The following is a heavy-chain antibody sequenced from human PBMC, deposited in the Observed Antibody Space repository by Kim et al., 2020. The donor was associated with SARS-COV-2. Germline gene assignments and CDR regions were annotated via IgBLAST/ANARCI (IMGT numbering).Heavy chain of an antibody. Sequence: ASVKVSCKTSGYTFTSSGISWVRQAPGQGLEWMGWINTHNGNTRYAQNLQDRVTMTTDTSTTTVYMELRSLRSDDTAVYYCAKDYNYQIDYWGQGTLVTVSS. CDR1: GYTFTSSG. J-gene: IGHJ4*02. CDR3: AKDYNYQIDY. D-gene: IGHD3-22*01. CDR2: INTHNGNT. V-gene: IGHV1-18*04.